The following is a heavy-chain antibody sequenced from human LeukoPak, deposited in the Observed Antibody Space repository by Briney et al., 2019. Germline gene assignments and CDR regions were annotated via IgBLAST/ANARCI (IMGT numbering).Heavy chain of an antibody. V-gene: IGHV3-21*01. Sequence: GGSLRLSCAASGFTFSSYSMNWVRQAPGKGLEWVSSISSSSSYIYYADSVKGRFTISRDNAKNSLYLQMNSLRAEDTAVYYCARDQKIDWLSSSSVSFDYWGQGTLVTVSS. CDR1: GFTFSSYS. CDR2: ISSSSSYI. D-gene: IGHD6-6*01. CDR3: ARDQKIDWLSSSSVSFDY. J-gene: IGHJ4*02.